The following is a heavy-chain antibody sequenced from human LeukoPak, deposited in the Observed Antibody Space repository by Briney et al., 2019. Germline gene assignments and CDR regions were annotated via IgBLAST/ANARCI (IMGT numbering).Heavy chain of an antibody. Sequence: GASVTVSCKASGYTFTGYYMHWVRQAPGQGLEWMGWINPNSGGTNYAQKFQGRVTMTRDTSISTAYMELSRLRSDDTAVYYCARDAYCSSTSCYIPWGQGTLVTVSS. D-gene: IGHD2-2*02. CDR3: ARDAYCSSTSCYIP. CDR2: INPNSGGT. V-gene: IGHV1-2*02. J-gene: IGHJ5*02. CDR1: GYTFTGYY.